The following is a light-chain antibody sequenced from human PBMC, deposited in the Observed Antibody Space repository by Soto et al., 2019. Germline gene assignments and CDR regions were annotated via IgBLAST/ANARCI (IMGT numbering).Light chain of an antibody. Sequence: QPVLTQSPSASASLGASVKLTCTLSSGHSNYAIAWHQQQPEKGLRFLMKLNSDGSHSKGDGIPDRFSGSSSGAERYLTISTLQSEDEADYYCQTWVTGIHIFGGGTKVTVL. J-gene: IGLJ2*01. CDR3: QTWVTGIHI. CDR1: SGHSNYA. CDR2: LNSDGSH. V-gene: IGLV4-69*01.